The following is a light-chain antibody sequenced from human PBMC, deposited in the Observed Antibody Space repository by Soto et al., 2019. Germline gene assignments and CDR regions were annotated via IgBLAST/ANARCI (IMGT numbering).Light chain of an antibody. J-gene: IGLJ2*01. CDR2: QDA. Sequence: SYELIQPPSLSVSPGQTASIPCYGDKLGDKYVSWYRQKPGQSPILIIYQDAKRPSGIPERFSGSNSGNTATLTISGTQAMDEADYYCQAWDRTTVTFGGGTKLTVL. CDR3: QAWDRTTVT. CDR1: KLGDKY. V-gene: IGLV3-1*01.